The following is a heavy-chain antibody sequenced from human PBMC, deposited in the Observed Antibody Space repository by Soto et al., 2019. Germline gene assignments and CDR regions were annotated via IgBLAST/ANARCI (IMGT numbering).Heavy chain of an antibody. D-gene: IGHD3-22*01. V-gene: IGHV3-21*01. J-gene: IGHJ4*02. CDR2: ISSSSSYI. CDR1: GFTFSSYS. Sequence: EVQLVESGGGLVKPGGSPRLSCAASGFTFSSYSMNWVRQAPGKGLEWVSSISSSSSYIYYADSVKGRFTISRDNAKNSLYLQMNSLRAEDTAVYYCAREFLSSSGQYDYWGQGTLVTVSS. CDR3: AREFLSSSGQYDY.